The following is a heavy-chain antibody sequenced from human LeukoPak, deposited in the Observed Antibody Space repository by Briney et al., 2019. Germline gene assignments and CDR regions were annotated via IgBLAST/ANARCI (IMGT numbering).Heavy chain of an antibody. D-gene: IGHD3-3*01. Sequence: PGGSLRLSCAASGFTFSSYAMNWVRQAPGKGLEWVSGISGSGGSTYHADSVKGRFTISRDNSNNTLYLQMNSLTVEDTAVYYCAKDPTNPTIFGVAIYKLGWGQGTLVTVSS. CDR1: GFTFSSYA. V-gene: IGHV3-23*01. CDR3: AKDPTNPTIFGVAIYKLG. CDR2: ISGSGGST. J-gene: IGHJ4*02.